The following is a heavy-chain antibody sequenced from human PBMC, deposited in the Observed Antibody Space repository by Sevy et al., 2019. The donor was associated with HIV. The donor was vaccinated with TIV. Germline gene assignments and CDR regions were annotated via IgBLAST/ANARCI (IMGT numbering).Heavy chain of an antibody. CDR3: ARAVSSSSSPYYYYYGMDV. V-gene: IGHV3-30*04. CDR2: ISYDGSNK. CDR1: GFTFSSYA. D-gene: IGHD6-6*01. Sequence: GGSLRLSCAASGFTFSSYAMHWVRQAPGKGLEWVAVISYDGSNKYYADSVKGRFTISRDNSKNTLYLQMNSLRAEDTAVYYCARAVSSSSSPYYYYYGMDVWGQGTTVTVSS. J-gene: IGHJ6*02.